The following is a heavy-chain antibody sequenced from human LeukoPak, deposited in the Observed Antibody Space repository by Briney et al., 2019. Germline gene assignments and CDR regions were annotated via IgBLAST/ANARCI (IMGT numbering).Heavy chain of an antibody. CDR2: IWYDGSNK. V-gene: IGHV3-33*01. CDR3: ARVAAAGRGYYYYMDV. CDR1: GFTFSSYG. Sequence: GGSLRLSCAASGFTFSSYGMHWVRQAPGKGLEWVAVIWYDGSNKYYADSVKGRFTISRDNSKNTLYLQMNSLRAEDTAVYYCARVAAAGRGYYYYMDVWGKGTTVTVSS. D-gene: IGHD6-13*01. J-gene: IGHJ6*03.